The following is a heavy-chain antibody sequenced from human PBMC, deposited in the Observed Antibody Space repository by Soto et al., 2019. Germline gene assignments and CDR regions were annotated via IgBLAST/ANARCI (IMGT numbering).Heavy chain of an antibody. V-gene: IGHV3-23*01. Sequence: EVQLLESGGGLVQPGGSLRLSCAASGFTFSSYAMSWVRQAPGMGLERVSVISGSGYATYYADSVKGRFTVSRDNSNNTVYLQMNSLRDEDTAAYYCAKEETVLVHYYYYYGMDVCGQGPTVTVSS. CDR3: AKEETVLVHYYYYYGMDV. D-gene: IGHD4-17*01. CDR1: GFTFSSYA. CDR2: ISGSGYAT. J-gene: IGHJ6*02.